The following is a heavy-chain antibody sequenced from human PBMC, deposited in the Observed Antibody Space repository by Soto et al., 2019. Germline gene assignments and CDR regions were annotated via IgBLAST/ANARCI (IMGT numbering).Heavy chain of an antibody. D-gene: IGHD2-21*02. CDR3: ARGGHVVVVTAALDY. CDR1: GDTFTDYY. J-gene: IGHJ4*02. CDR2: VNPSGGHT. V-gene: IGHV1-46*01. Sequence: QVQLMQSGAEVKKPGASVKVSCKASGDTFTDYYIHWVRQAPGQGLEWMGTVNPSGGHTTYAQHFLGRVIMTRDTSSSTLYMELTSLRSEDAAVYYCARGGHVVVVTAALDYWGQGTLVTVSS.